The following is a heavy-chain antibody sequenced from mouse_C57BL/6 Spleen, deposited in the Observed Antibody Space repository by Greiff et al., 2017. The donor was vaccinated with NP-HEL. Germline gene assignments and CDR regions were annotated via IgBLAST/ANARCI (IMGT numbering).Heavy chain of an antibody. Sequence: EVQRVESGGGLVQPGGSLSLSCAASGFTFTDYYMSWVRQPPGKALEWLGFIRNKANGYTTEYSASVKGRFTISRDNSQSILYLQMNALGAEDSATYYCARGDYGRWYFDVWGTGTTVTVSS. CDR3: ARGDYGRWYFDV. J-gene: IGHJ1*03. CDR2: IRNKANGYTT. CDR1: GFTFTDYY. V-gene: IGHV7-3*01. D-gene: IGHD1-1*01.